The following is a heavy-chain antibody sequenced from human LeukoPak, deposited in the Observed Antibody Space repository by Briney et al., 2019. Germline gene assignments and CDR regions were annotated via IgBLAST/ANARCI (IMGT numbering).Heavy chain of an antibody. CDR2: IIPILDMA. CDR1: GGTFSSYA. J-gene: IGHJ4*02. CDR3: ADELEQDYFDY. Sequence: SVKVSCKASGGTFSSYAISWVRQAPGQGLEWMGRIIPILDMANYAQKFQGRVTITADKSTSTAYMELSSLRSEDTAVYYCADELEQDYFDYWGQGTLVTVSS. V-gene: IGHV1-69*04. D-gene: IGHD1/OR15-1a*01.